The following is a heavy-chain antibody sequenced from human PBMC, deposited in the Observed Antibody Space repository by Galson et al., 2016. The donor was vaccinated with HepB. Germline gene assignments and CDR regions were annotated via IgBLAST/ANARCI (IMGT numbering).Heavy chain of an antibody. CDR3: ARQPRYCRGVVCLYSLDR. CDR1: GYSFDNYW. V-gene: IGHV5-10-1*01. CDR2: TDPSDSDT. Sequence: QSGAEVKKPGESLRISCRASGYSFDNYWIAWVRQMPGKGLEWMGRTDPSDSDTNYSPFFQGHVSISSDKSTNSAYLHWSSLKASDTAVYYCARQPRYCRGVVCLYSLDRWGQGALVTVSS. D-gene: IGHD2-15*01. J-gene: IGHJ5*02.